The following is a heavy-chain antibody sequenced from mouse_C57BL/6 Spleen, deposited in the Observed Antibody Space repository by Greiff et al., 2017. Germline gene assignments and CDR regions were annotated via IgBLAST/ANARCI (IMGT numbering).Heavy chain of an antibody. CDR2: ISSRGST. V-gene: IGHV3-4*01. D-gene: IGHD2-4*01. CDR1: GYSIPNGNHW. CDR3: ASAYDYGPWFAY. Sequence: EVHLVESGPALVKPSQTVSLTCTVTGYSIPNGNHWWNWIRQVSGSKLEWIGYISSRGSTDSHPSLKSRISITRDTSKNQLCLQLNSVTTEEIATYYCASAYDYGPWFAYWGEGTLVTVSA. J-gene: IGHJ3*01.